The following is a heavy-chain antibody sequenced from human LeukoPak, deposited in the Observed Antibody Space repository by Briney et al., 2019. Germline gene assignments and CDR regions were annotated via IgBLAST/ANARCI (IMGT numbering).Heavy chain of an antibody. D-gene: IGHD3-10*01. Sequence: ASVKVSCKASGYTFTGYYMHWVRQAPGQGLEWMGWINPNSGGTNYAQKLQGRVTMTRDTSTSTAYMELSRLRSDDTAVYYCARDKYYYGSGSPYPYDYWGQGTLVTVSS. V-gene: IGHV1-2*02. J-gene: IGHJ4*02. CDR2: INPNSGGT. CDR1: GYTFTGYY. CDR3: ARDKYYYGSGSPYPYDY.